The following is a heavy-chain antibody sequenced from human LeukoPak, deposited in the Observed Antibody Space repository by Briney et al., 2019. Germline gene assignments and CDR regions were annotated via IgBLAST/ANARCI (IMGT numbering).Heavy chain of an antibody. CDR1: GFIFDDYG. Sequence: GGSLRLSCAASGFIFDDYGMSWVRQAPGKGLEWVSGINWNGGSTGYVDSVKGRFTISRDNAKNSLYLQMNSLRAEGTALYYCARGGYSGPSDIWGQGTMVTVSS. CDR3: ARGGYSGPSDI. CDR2: INWNGGST. V-gene: IGHV3-20*04. D-gene: IGHD5-12*01. J-gene: IGHJ3*02.